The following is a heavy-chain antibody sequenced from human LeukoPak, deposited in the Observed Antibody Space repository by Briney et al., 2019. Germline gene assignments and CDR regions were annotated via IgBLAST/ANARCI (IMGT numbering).Heavy chain of an antibody. V-gene: IGHV1-69*13. J-gene: IGHJ4*02. D-gene: IGHD4-23*01. Sequence: SVKVSCKASGGSFSSCAISWVRQAPGQGLEWMGGIIPIFGTPNYAQKFQGRVTITADESTSTAYMELSSLRSEDTAVYYCARGWLAETTVVTPYNYWGQGTLVTVSS. CDR1: GGSFSSCA. CDR3: ARGWLAETTVVTPYNY. CDR2: IIPIFGTP.